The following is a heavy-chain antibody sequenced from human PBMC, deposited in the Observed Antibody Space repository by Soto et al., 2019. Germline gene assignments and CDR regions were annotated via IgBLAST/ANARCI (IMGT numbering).Heavy chain of an antibody. Sequence: SLRLSCAASGFTFSSYWMSWVRQAPGKGLEWVANIKQDGSEKYYVDSVKGRFTISRDNAKNSLYLQMNSLRAEDTAVYYCARELAYCGGDCLNYFDYWGQGTLVTVSS. CDR2: IKQDGSEK. CDR3: ARELAYCGGDCLNYFDY. V-gene: IGHV3-7*01. J-gene: IGHJ4*02. D-gene: IGHD2-21*02. CDR1: GFTFSSYW.